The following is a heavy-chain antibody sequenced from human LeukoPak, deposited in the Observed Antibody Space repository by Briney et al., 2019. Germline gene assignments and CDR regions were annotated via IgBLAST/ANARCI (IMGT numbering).Heavy chain of an antibody. CDR2: IYYSGST. J-gene: IGHJ4*01. V-gene: IGHV4-39*07. Sequence: SETLSLTCTVSGGSISSSSYYWGWIRQPPGKGLEWIGSIYYSGSTYYNPSLKSRVTISVDTSKNQFSLKLSSVTAADTAVYYCARETSLAGFASGLGFNYWGQGILVSVSS. CDR1: GGSISSSSYY. CDR3: ARETSLAGFASGLGFNY. D-gene: IGHD6-19*01.